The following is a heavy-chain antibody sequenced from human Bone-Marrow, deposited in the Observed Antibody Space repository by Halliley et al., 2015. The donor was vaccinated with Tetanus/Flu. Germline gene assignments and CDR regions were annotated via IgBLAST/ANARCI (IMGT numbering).Heavy chain of an antibody. D-gene: IGHD2-15*01. CDR2: RSSYI. J-gene: IGHJ5*02. Sequence: RSSYINYADSVKGRFTITGDNAKSSLYLQMNSLRGEDTAVYYCATWDLGYCSNPIFRNWFDPWGQGTLVTVSS. V-gene: IGHV3-21*01. CDR3: ATWDLGYCSNPIFRNWFDP.